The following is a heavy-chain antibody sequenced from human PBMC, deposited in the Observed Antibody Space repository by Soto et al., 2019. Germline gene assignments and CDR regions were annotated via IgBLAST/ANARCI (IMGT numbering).Heavy chain of an antibody. Sequence: EVQLVESGGGLVQPGGSLRLSCAASGFTFSSYWMSWVRQAPVKGLEWVGNIKQDGSENNDVDSVEGRFTISRDNAENSLYLQMNRLRAEDTAVYYCARIASAGRGWDVWGQGTTVVVAS. J-gene: IGHJ6*02. V-gene: IGHV3-7*01. CDR2: IKQDGSEN. D-gene: IGHD6-13*01. CDR1: GFTFSSYW. CDR3: ARIASAGRGWDV.